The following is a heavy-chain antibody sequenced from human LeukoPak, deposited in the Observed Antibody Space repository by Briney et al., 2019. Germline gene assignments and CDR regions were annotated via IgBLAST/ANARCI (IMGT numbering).Heavy chain of an antibody. V-gene: IGHV4-4*07. J-gene: IGHJ4*02. D-gene: IGHD3-10*01. CDR1: GGSTSSYY. Sequence: SETLSLTCTVSGGSTSSYYWIWIRQPAGKGVEWIGRIYTSGRTNYNPSLESRVTMSVGTSKNQFSLKLSSVTAADTAVYYCARSLYGSGSSRWFWFDYWGQGTLVTVSS. CDR3: ARSLYGSGSSRWFWFDY. CDR2: IYTSGRT.